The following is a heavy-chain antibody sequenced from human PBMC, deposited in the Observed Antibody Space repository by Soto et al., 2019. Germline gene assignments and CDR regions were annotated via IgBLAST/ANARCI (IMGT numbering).Heavy chain of an antibody. Sequence: EVQLVESGGGLVKPGGSLRFSGEPPGFNSRNYPMNWARQAPGKGLEWVSSISSGSSYIHYADSVKGRFTISRDNAKNSLYLQVNSLRAEDTAVYDCAREQDVSHMDVWGKGTTVTVSS. J-gene: IGHJ6*03. D-gene: IGHD2-15*01. V-gene: IGHV3-21*02. CDR2: ISSGSSYI. CDR1: GFNSRNYP. CDR3: AREQDVSHMDV.